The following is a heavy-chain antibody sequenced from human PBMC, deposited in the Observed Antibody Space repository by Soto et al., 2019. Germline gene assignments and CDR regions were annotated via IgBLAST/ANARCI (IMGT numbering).Heavy chain of an antibody. CDR1: GYTFTSYY. D-gene: IGHD6-19*01. CDR2: INPSGGST. J-gene: IGHJ6*02. Sequence: ASVKVSCKASGYTFTSYYMHWVRQAPGQGLEWMGIINPSGGSTSYAQKFQGRVTMTRDTSTSTVYMELSSLRSEDTAVYYCARIAVAGDYYYYGMDVWGQGTTVT. V-gene: IGHV1-46*01. CDR3: ARIAVAGDYYYYGMDV.